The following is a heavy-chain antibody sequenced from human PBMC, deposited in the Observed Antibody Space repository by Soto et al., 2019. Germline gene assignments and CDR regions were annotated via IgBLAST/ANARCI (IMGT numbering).Heavy chain of an antibody. CDR3: AKSREDTYYYCGIEV. CDR1: GFTFSNYV. D-gene: IGHD2-2*01. CDR2: ISFDGSNK. Sequence: QVQLVESGGGVVQPGRSLRLSCAASGFTFSNYVMHWVRQAPVKGLEWVAVISFDGSNKNYADSVKGRFTISRDNSKNTLYLQMKSLRAEDSGVYYCAKSREDTYYYCGIEVWGRGTKVTVSS. J-gene: IGHJ6*02. V-gene: IGHV3-30*18.